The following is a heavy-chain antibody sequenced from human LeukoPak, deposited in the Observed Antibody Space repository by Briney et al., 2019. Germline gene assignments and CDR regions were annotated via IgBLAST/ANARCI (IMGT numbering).Heavy chain of an antibody. CDR2: IYYSGST. CDR1: GGSISGSSYY. Sequence: SETLSLTCTVSGGSISGSSYYWGWIRQPPGKGLEWIGSIYYSGSTYYNPALKSRVTISVDTSKNQFSLKLSSVTAADTAVYYCATDSGSTSLNAFDIWGQGTMVTVSS. V-gene: IGHV4-39*07. J-gene: IGHJ3*02. CDR3: ATDSGSTSLNAFDI. D-gene: IGHD2-2*01.